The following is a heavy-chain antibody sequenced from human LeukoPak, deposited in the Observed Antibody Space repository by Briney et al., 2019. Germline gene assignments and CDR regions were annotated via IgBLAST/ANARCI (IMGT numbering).Heavy chain of an antibody. CDR1: RGSMSSGTYY. V-gene: IGHV4-39*01. CDR3: ARLKMDTLAARVNAFDI. Sequence: SETLSLTCTVSRGSMSSGTYYWGWIRQPPGKGLEWIASIRYLGSTFYNPSLQSRVTISVDTPKNQFSLKLSSVTAADTAVYYCARLKMDTLAARVNAFDIWGQGTIVTVSS. J-gene: IGHJ3*02. D-gene: IGHD6-25*01. CDR2: IRYLGST.